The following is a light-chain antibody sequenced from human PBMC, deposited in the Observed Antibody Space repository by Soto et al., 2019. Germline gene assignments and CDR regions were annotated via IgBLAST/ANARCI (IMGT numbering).Light chain of an antibody. V-gene: IGLV2-23*03. CDR2: EGS. J-gene: IGLJ3*02. CDR1: SSDVGSYNL. Sequence: QSALTQPASVSGSPGQSITISCTGTSSDVGSYNLVSWYQQHPGKAPKLMIYEGSKRPSGVSNRFSGSKSGNTASLTISGLQAEDEAYYYCCSYAGSSTFNWVFGGGTKLTVL. CDR3: CSYAGSSTFNWV.